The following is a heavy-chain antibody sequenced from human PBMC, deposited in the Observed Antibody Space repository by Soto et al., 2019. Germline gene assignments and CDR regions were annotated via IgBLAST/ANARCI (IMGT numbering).Heavy chain of an antibody. J-gene: IGHJ6*02. Sequence: GGSLILSCAASGFSFSSYGMEWVRLAPGKGLEWVAATTYDGGIKHYVDSVKGRFTISRDNSKNTLYLQMNSLRVEDTATYYCAGALENPYFYYGLNVWGQGNTVTVSS. CDR3: AGALENPYFYYGLNV. CDR2: TTYDGGIK. CDR1: GFSFSSYG. V-gene: IGHV3-30*03. D-gene: IGHD1-1*01.